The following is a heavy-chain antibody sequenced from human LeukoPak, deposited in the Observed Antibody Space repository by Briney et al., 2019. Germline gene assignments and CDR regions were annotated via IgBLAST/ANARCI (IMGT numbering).Heavy chain of an antibody. CDR1: GGSISSGGYS. CDR3: ARLAAAGRFDP. D-gene: IGHD6-13*01. CDR2: IYHSGST. J-gene: IGHJ5*02. V-gene: IGHV4-30-2*02. Sequence: NSSETLSLTCAVSGGSISSGGYSWSWIRQPPGKGLEWIGYIYHSGSTYYNPSLKSRVTISVDTSKNQFSLKLSSVTAADTAVYYCARLAAAGRFDPWGQGTLVTVSS.